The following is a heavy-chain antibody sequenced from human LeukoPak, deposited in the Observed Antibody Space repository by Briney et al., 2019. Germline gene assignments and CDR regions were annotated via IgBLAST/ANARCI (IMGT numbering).Heavy chain of an antibody. CDR1: GFTSSSYG. J-gene: IGHJ4*02. Sequence: GGSLRLSCAASGFTSSSYGMHWVRQAPGKGLEWVAVIWYDGSNKYYADSVKGRFTISRDNSKNTLYLQMNSLRAEDTAVYYCAKDSGSNYVVGMAYWGQGTLVTVSS. CDR2: IWYDGSNK. D-gene: IGHD4-11*01. V-gene: IGHV3-33*06. CDR3: AKDSGSNYVVGMAY.